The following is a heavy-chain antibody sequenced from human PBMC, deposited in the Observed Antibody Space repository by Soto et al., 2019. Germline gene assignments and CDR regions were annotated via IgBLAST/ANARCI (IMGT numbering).Heavy chain of an antibody. J-gene: IGHJ3*02. CDR1: GFTFSDYY. D-gene: IGHD6-6*01. CDR3: ACPRPLKYSSSSLGADAFDI. Sequence: GGSLRLSCAASGFTFSDYYMSWIRQAPGKGLEWVSYISSSGSTIYYADSVKCRFTISRDNAKNSLYLQMHSLRAEDTAVYYCACPRPLKYSSSSLGADAFDIWGQGTMVTVSS. V-gene: IGHV3-11*01. CDR2: ISSSGSTI.